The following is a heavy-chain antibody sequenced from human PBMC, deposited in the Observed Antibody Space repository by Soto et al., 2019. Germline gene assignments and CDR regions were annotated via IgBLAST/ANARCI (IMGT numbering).Heavy chain of an antibody. Sequence: EVQLVESGGGLVQPGESLRLSCAASGFTFSYYWMHWVRQAPGKGLVWVSRIHSDGSSTTYADSVKGRFTISRDNARNTLYLQMNRLRAEDTAVYYCARGGRGAFDLWGQGTVVTVSS. CDR2: IHSDGSST. J-gene: IGHJ3*01. V-gene: IGHV3-74*01. CDR3: ARGGRGAFDL. CDR1: GFTFSYYW. D-gene: IGHD1-26*01.